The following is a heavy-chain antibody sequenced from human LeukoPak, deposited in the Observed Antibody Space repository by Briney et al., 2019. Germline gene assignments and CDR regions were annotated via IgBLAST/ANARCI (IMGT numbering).Heavy chain of an antibody. CDR1: GYTFTSYG. V-gene: IGHV1-69*13. J-gene: IGHJ6*03. CDR3: ATRDGYGGHETYGYYMDV. D-gene: IGHD5-12*01. CDR2: IITNLDTG. Sequence: SVKVSCKASGYTFTSYGISWVRQAPGQGLEWMGGIITNLDTGHYAPKFQGRVTITADESTSTVYMEMSSLRSEDTAVFYCATRDGYGGHETYGYYMDVWGKGTTVTVSS.